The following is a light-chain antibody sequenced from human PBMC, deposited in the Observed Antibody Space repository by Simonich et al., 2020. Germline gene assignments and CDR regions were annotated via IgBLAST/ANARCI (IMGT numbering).Light chain of an antibody. CDR3: QSYDSSLSGWV. Sequence: QSVLTQPPSVSGAPGQTATISCTGISSNIGAGYDVHWYQQLPGTAPKLLIYGNSNRPAGVPDRFSGSKSGTSASLAITGLQAEDEADYYCQSYDSSLSGWVFGGGTKLTVL. J-gene: IGLJ3*02. V-gene: IGLV1-40*01. CDR1: SSNIGAGYD. CDR2: GNS.